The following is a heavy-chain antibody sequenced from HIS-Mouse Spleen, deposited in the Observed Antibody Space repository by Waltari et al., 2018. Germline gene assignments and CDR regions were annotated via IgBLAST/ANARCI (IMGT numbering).Heavy chain of an antibody. D-gene: IGHD3-10*01. CDR1: GFTFSSYG. Sequence: QVQLVESGGGVVQPGRSLRLSCAASGFTFSSYGMHWVRQAPGKGLEWVAVISYYGSNKYYADSVKGRFTISRDNSKNTLYLQMNSLRAEDTAVYYCEGVYGSGSYYFDYWGQGTLVTVSS. CDR2: ISYYGSNK. J-gene: IGHJ4*02. CDR3: EGVYGSGSYYFDY. V-gene: IGHV3-30*03.